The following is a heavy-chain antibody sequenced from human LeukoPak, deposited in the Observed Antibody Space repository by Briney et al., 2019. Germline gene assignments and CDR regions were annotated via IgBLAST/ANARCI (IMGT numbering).Heavy chain of an antibody. CDR2: FYYSGST. V-gene: IGHV4-31*03. CDR1: GGSIISGGYY. D-gene: IGHD5-24*01. Sequence: SETLSLTCTVSGGSIISGGYYWSWMRQHPGKVLEWIGDFYYSGSTHYNPSLKSRVTISVDTSKNQFSLKLNSVTAADTAVYYCARGIMATTAYFDYWGQGTLVTVSS. CDR3: ARGIMATTAYFDY. J-gene: IGHJ4*02.